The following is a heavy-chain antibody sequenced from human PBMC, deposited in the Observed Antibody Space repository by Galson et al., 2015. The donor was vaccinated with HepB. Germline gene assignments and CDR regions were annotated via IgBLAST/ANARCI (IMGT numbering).Heavy chain of an antibody. D-gene: IGHD5-12*01. Sequence: SLRLSCAASGFAFSDYYMTWIRQAPGEGLEWISYSSRRSDYENYADSVKGRFTISRDNAKSSLYLQMTTLRADDTAVYYCARSSGCGAGPFDSWGQGTLVIVSS. CDR3: ARSSGCGAGPFDS. CDR2: SSRRSDYE. V-gene: IGHV3-11*03. CDR1: GFAFSDYY. J-gene: IGHJ5*01.